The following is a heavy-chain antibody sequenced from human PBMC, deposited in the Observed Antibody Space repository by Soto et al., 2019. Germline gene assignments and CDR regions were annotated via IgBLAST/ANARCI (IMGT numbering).Heavy chain of an antibody. CDR3: ASRDPGTSVDY. Sequence: PSETLSLTCTVSGGSISSGGYYWNWIRQHPGEGLQWIGYIYDSGSTYYNPSLKLRVTISLDKSENQFSLKVTSLTAADTAVYYCASRDPGTSVDYWGQGTLVTVSS. D-gene: IGHD1-7*01. V-gene: IGHV4-31*09. J-gene: IGHJ4*02. CDR1: GGSISSGGYY. CDR2: IYDSGST.